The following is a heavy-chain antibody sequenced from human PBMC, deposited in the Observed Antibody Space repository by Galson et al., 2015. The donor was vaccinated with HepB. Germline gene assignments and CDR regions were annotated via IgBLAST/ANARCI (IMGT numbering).Heavy chain of an antibody. CDR1: GFTFSTYS. J-gene: IGHJ4*02. D-gene: IGHD2-2*02. CDR2: ISISSSTT. CDR3: ATSLYCSSTSCYNY. V-gene: IGHV3-48*02. Sequence: SLRLSCAASGFTFSTYSMNWVRQAPGKGLEWVSYISISSSTTYYADSVKGRFTISRDNAKNSLFLQMNSLRDEDTAVYYCATSLYCSSTSCYNYWGQGTLVTVSS.